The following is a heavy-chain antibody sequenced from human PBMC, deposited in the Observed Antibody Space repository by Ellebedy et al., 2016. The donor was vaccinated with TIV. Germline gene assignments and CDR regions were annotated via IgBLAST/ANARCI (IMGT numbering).Heavy chain of an antibody. CDR1: GGSISGYY. V-gene: IGHV4-31*03. D-gene: IGHD3-10*01. Sequence: SETLSLTCTVSGGSISGYYWSWIRQHPGKGLEWIGYIYYSGSTYYNPSLKSRVTISVDTSKNQFSLKLSSVTAADTAVYYCARDNKEFNYYGSGSYEAGFDPWGQGTLVTVSS. J-gene: IGHJ5*02. CDR3: ARDNKEFNYYGSGSYEAGFDP. CDR2: IYYSGST.